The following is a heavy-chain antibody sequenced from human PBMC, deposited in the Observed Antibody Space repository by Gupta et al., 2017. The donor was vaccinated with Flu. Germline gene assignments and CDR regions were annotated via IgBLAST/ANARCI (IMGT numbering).Heavy chain of an antibody. CDR1: GGTFSSYT. D-gene: IGHD2-15*01. CDR3: GYCSGGSCSSLGYWFDP. V-gene: IGHV1-69*02. CDR2: IIPILGIA. J-gene: IGHJ5*02. Sequence: QVQLVQSGAEVKKPGSSVKVSCKASGGTFSSYTISWVRQAPGQGLEWMGRIIPILGIANYAQKFQGRVTITADKSTSTAYMELSSLRSEDTAVYYCGYCSGGSCSSLGYWFDPWGQGTLVTVSS.